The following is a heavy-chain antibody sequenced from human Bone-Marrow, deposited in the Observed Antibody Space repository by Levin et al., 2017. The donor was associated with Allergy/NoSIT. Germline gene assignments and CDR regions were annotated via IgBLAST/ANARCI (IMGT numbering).Heavy chain of an antibody. CDR3: ARQSGSYFQY. V-gene: IGHV4-59*08. CDR1: GGSISSYY. D-gene: IGHD1-26*01. CDR2: IYYSGST. Sequence: SETLSLTCTVSGGSISSYYWSWIRQPPGKGLEWIGYIYYSGSTNCNPSLKSRVTISVDTSKNQFSLKLSSVTAADTAVYYCARQSGSYFQYWGQGTLVTVSS. J-gene: IGHJ1*01.